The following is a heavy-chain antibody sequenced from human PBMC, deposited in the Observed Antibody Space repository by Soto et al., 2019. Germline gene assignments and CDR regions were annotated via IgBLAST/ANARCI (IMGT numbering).Heavy chain of an antibody. CDR3: ARLGYCGGDFCLPDY. CDR2: IYYSGST. Sequence: PSETLSLTCTVSGGSISSSSYYWGWIRQPPGKGLEWIGSIYYSGSTYYNPSLKSRVTISVDTSKNQFSLKLSSVTAADTAVYYCARLGYCGGDFCLPDYWGQGTLVTVSS. CDR1: GGSISSSSYY. D-gene: IGHD2-21*01. V-gene: IGHV4-39*01. J-gene: IGHJ4*02.